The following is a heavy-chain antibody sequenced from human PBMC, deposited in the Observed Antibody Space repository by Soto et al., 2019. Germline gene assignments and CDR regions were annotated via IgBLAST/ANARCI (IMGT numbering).Heavy chain of an antibody. CDR2: IYYSGST. V-gene: IGHV4-31*03. D-gene: IGHD2-2*01. Sequence: QVQLQESGPGLVKPSQTLSLTCTVSGGSISSGGYYWSWIRQHPVKGLEWIGYIYYSGSTYYNPSLKSRVTISVDTSKNQFSLKLSSVTAADTAVYYCARELVPAAISGAFDIWGQGTMVTVSS. CDR3: ARELVPAAISGAFDI. CDR1: GGSISSGGYY. J-gene: IGHJ3*02.